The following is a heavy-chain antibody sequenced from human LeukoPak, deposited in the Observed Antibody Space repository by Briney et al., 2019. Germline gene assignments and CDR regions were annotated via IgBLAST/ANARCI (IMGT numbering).Heavy chain of an antibody. CDR3: ARGGRGYSYGIYY. D-gene: IGHD5-18*01. CDR2: ISYDGSNK. J-gene: IGHJ4*02. CDR1: GFTSSSYA. Sequence: GTSLRLSCSASGFTSSSYAMHWVRQAPGKGPEWVAVISYDGSNKYYADSVKGRFTISRDSSKNTLFLQMDSLRGEDTAVYYCARGGRGYSYGIYYWGQGTLVTVSS. V-gene: IGHV3-30*01.